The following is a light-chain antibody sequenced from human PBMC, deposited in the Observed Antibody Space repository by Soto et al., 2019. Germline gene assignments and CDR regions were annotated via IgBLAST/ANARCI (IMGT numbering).Light chain of an antibody. CDR1: QSVYNN. CDR2: GAS. Sequence: EIVMTQSAATLSVSPGERATLSCRASQSVYNNLAWYQQKPGQAPRLLIYGASTRATGIPARFSGSGSATEFTLTISSLQSEDFAVYSCQQYRDWPLTFGGGTKVDIK. V-gene: IGKV3-15*01. CDR3: QQYRDWPLT. J-gene: IGKJ4*01.